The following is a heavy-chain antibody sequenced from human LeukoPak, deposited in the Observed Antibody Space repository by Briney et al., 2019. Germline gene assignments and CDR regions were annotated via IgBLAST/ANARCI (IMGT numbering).Heavy chain of an antibody. Sequence: GGSLRLSCAASGFTFSSYWMHWVRQAPGKGLVWVSRINSDGSSTSYADSVKGRFTISRDNAKNTLYLQMNSLRAEDTAVYYCARDTPGTSAVAGTRLFDYWGQGTLVTVSP. D-gene: IGHD6-19*01. CDR2: INSDGSST. J-gene: IGHJ4*02. V-gene: IGHV3-74*01. CDR1: GFTFSSYW. CDR3: ARDTPGTSAVAGTRLFDY.